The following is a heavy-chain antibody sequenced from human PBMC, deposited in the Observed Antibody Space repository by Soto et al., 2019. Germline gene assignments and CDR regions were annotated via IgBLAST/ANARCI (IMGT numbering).Heavy chain of an antibody. CDR3: AKNCCGNCYSTSRIVFQL. Sequence: GGSLRLSCGASGFTFTNYALSWVRQAPGKGLEWVSSISGSGTDTKYADSVKGRSTISRDNSKNTVYLQVNSLRGEDTAVYYCAKNCCGNCYSTSRIVFQLWGQGTQVTGSS. CDR2: ISGSGTDT. V-gene: IGHV3-23*01. D-gene: IGHD2-21*01. CDR1: GFTFTNYA. J-gene: IGHJ1*01.